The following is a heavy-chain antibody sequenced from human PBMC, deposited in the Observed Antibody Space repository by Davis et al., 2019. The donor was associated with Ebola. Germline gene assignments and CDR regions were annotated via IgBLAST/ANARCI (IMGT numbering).Heavy chain of an antibody. V-gene: IGHV5-51*01. J-gene: IGHJ2*01. D-gene: IGHD7-27*01. CDR2: IYPGDSDT. CDR3: ARGHWAYWYFDL. Sequence: GESLKISCKGSGYSFNDYWIGWVRQMAGEGLEWMGIIYPGDSDTRYSPSFQGQVTISAEKSISTAYLQWSSLKASDTAIYYCARGHWAYWYFDLWGRGTLVTVSS. CDR1: GYSFNDYW.